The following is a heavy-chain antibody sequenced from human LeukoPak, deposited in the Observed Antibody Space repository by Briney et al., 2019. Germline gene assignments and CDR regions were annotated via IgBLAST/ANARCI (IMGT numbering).Heavy chain of an antibody. J-gene: IGHJ6*02. Sequence: GGSLRLSCAASGFTFSSCTMSWVRQAPGKGLEWVSLISGSGDSRYYADSVKGRFTISRDNAKNTLWLQTNSLRAEDTAVYYCAKGVTTVRIYYHGMDVWGQGTTVTVSS. CDR3: AKGVTTVRIYYHGMDV. CDR2: ISGSGDSR. V-gene: IGHV3-23*01. CDR1: GFTFSSCT. D-gene: IGHD4-17*01.